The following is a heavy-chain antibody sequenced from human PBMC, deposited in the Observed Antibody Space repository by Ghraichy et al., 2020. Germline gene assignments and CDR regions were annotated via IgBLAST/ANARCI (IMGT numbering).Heavy chain of an antibody. V-gene: IGHV4-59*01. Sequence: SETLSLTCTVSGASISSYYWSWIRQSPGKGLEWIGYVSNSGSTNYSPSLKSRVTISVDTSNNQSSLKLRSVTAADTAVFYCARLMIVARGYFDLWGRGTLVTVSS. CDR2: VSNSGST. D-gene: IGHD3-22*01. CDR3: ARLMIVARGYFDL. J-gene: IGHJ2*01. CDR1: GASISSYY.